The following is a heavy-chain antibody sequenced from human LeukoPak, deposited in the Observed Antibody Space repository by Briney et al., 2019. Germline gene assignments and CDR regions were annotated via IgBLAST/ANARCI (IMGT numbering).Heavy chain of an antibody. CDR3: ARVTEYSSSWYYYYYMDV. V-gene: IGHV4-59*01. J-gene: IGHJ6*03. CDR1: GGSISSYY. Sequence: SETLSLTCTVSGGSISSYYWSWIRQPPGKGLEWIGYIYYSGSTNYNPSLKSRVTISVDTSKNQFSLKLSSVTAADTAVYYCARVTEYSSSWYYYYYMDVWGKGTTVTVSS. CDR2: IYYSGST. D-gene: IGHD6-13*01.